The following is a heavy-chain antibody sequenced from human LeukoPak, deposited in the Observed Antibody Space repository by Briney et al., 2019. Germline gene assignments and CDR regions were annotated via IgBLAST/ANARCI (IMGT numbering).Heavy chain of an antibody. CDR2: IRSKAYGETA. V-gene: IGHV3-49*03. CDR1: GFTFGDYA. Sequence: GGSLRLSCTASGFTFGDYAMSWIRLAPGKGLEWVGFIRSKAYGETADYAASVKGRFTISRDDSKAIAYLQMNSLKTEDTAVYHCTRDRGAYNLYDYWGQGTLVTVSS. J-gene: IGHJ4*02. CDR3: TRDRGAYNLYDY. D-gene: IGHD1-1*01.